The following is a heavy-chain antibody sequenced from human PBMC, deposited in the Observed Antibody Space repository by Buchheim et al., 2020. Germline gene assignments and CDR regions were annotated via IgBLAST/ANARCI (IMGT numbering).Heavy chain of an antibody. V-gene: IGHV3-7*01. D-gene: IGHD3/OR15-3a*01. J-gene: IGHJ5*01. CDR1: EFSFSNYW. Sequence: VRLVESGGGVVQPGGSLRLSCVTSEFSFSNYWMSWVRQAPGRGLEWVANIREDGREIFYVDSVQGRFTISRDNAKHGLYLQMNSLRVDDTAVYYCVKDGQWLDSWGQGTL. CDR3: VKDGQWLDS. CDR2: IREDGREI.